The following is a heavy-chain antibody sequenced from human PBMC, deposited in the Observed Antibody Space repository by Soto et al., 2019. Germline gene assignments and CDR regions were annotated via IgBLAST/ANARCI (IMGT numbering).Heavy chain of an antibody. CDR3: VRIKVDTAMVGDY. D-gene: IGHD5-18*01. Sequence: AGGSLRLSCSASGFTFSSYAMHWVRQAPGKGLEYVSAISSNGGSTYYADSVKGRFTISRDNSKNTLYLQMSSLRAEDTAVYYCVRIKVDTAMVGDYWGQGTLVTVSS. CDR1: GFTFSSYA. CDR2: ISSNGGST. J-gene: IGHJ4*02. V-gene: IGHV3-64D*06.